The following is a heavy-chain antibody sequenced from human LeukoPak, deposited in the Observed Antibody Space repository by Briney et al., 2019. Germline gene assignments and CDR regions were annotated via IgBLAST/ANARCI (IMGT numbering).Heavy chain of an antibody. D-gene: IGHD5-12*01. V-gene: IGHV3-7*01. CDR2: INPDGSDK. CDR3: AREIWWRFDY. CDR1: GFTFINHW. J-gene: IGHJ4*02. Sequence: GGSLRLSCSASGFTFINHWMGWVRQAPGKGLECVAKINPDGSDKFYMDSVRGRFTISRDNSKNSLFLQLDSLRAEDTAVYYCAREIWWRFDYWGQGRLVTVSS.